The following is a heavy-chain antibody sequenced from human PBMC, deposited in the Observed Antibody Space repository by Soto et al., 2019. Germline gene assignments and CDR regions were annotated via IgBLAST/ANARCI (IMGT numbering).Heavy chain of an antibody. CDR2: ISAYNGNT. CDR1: GYTFTSYG. D-gene: IGHD3-9*01. J-gene: IGHJ3*02. CDR3: ARVRVLRYFGLLLPGDAFDI. V-gene: IGHV1-18*01. Sequence: QVQLVQSGAEVKKPGASVKVSCKASGYTFTSYGISWVRQAPGQGLEWMGWISAYNGNTNYAQKLQGRVTMTTDTSSSTAYMELSSLRSDVTVVDYCARVRVLRYFGLLLPGDAFDIWGQGTMVTVSS.